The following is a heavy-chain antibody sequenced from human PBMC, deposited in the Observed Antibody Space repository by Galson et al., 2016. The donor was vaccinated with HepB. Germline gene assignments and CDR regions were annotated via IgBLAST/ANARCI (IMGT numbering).Heavy chain of an antibody. J-gene: IGHJ4*02. CDR1: GFTFSSYG. V-gene: IGHV3-30*02. CDR3: ARDFDY. CDR2: IRYDGSNK. Sequence: SLRLSCAASGFTFSSYGMHWVRQAPGRGLEWVTFIRYDGSNKYYADSVKGRFTISRDNSKNTLYLQMNSLRAEDTAVYYCARDFDYWDQGTLVTVSS.